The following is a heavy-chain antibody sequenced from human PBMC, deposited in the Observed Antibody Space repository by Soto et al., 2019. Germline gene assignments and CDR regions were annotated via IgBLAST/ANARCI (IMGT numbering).Heavy chain of an antibody. CDR2: IYYSGST. Sequence: SETLSLTCTVSGGSISSGSYYWSWIRQPPGKGLEWIGYIYYSGSTNYNPSLKSRVTISVDTSKNQFSLKLSSVTAADTAVYYCARGVITIFGVVTENYYYYMDVWGKGTTVTVSS. D-gene: IGHD3-3*01. V-gene: IGHV4-61*01. CDR1: GGSISSGSYY. J-gene: IGHJ6*03. CDR3: ARGVITIFGVVTENYYYYMDV.